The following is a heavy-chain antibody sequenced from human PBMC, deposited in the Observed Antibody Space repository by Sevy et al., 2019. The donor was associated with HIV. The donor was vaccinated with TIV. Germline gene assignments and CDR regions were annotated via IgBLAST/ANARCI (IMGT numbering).Heavy chain of an antibody. V-gene: IGHV3-21*01. J-gene: IGHJ6*02. CDR2: ISSSSTYI. CDR1: GFTIRTYY. D-gene: IGHD2-15*01. CDR3: ARDLVIPATTDYFYYGMDV. Sequence: GGSLRLSCAASGFTIRTYYMNWVRQAPGKGLEWVSSISSSSTYIYYADSVKGRFTISRDNAKNSLYLQMSSLRAEDTAVYYCARDLVIPATTDYFYYGMDVWGQGTTVTVSS.